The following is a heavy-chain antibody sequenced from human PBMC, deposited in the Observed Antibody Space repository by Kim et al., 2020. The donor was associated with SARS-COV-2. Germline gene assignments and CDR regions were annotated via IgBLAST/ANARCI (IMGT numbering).Heavy chain of an antibody. CDR3: ARKGGSYAQLDY. J-gene: IGHJ4*02. Sequence: KYAQKFQGRVTITRDTAASTAYMELSSLRSEDTAVYYCARKGGSYAQLDYWGQGTLVTVSS. V-gene: IGHV1-3*01. D-gene: IGHD1-26*01.